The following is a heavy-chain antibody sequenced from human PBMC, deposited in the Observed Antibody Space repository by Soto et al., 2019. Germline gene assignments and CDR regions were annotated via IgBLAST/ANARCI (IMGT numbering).Heavy chain of an antibody. D-gene: IGHD6-13*01. CDR2: IYPGDSDT. CDR3: ARFPLYSSSWYGWFDP. CDR1: GYSFTSYW. Sequence: PGESLKISCKGSGYSFTSYWIGWVRQMPGKGLEWMGIIYPGDSDTRYSPSFQGQVTISADKSISTAYLQWSSLKASDTAMYYCARFPLYSSSWYGWFDPWGQGTLVTVSS. V-gene: IGHV5-51*01. J-gene: IGHJ5*02.